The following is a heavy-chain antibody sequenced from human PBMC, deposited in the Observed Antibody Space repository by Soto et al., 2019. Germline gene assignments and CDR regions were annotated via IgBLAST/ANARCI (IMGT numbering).Heavy chain of an antibody. Sequence: SETLSLTCTVSGGSLSRYYWSWFRQPPGKGLEWIGYIYYSGSTNYNPSLKSRVTISVDTSKNQFSLKLSSVTAADTAVYYCARRYGYNSLDYWGQGTLVTVSS. CDR3: ARRYGYNSLDY. V-gene: IGHV4-59*08. D-gene: IGHD5-12*01. CDR2: IYYSGST. CDR1: GGSLSRYY. J-gene: IGHJ4*02.